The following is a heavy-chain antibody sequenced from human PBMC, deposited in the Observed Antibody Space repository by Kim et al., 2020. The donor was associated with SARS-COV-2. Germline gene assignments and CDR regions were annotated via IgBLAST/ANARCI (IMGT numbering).Heavy chain of an antibody. D-gene: IGHD2-2*01. Sequence: ASVKVSCKASGYTFTSYAMNWVRQAPGQGLEWMGWINTNTGNPTYAQGFTGRFVFSLDTSVSTAYLQISSLKAEDTAVYYCARGRSIVVVPAAVSITGTTTLAYWGQGTLVTVSS. CDR2: INTNTGNP. CDR1: GYTFTSYA. V-gene: IGHV7-4-1*02. J-gene: IGHJ4*02. CDR3: ARGRSIVVVPAAVSITGTTTLAY.